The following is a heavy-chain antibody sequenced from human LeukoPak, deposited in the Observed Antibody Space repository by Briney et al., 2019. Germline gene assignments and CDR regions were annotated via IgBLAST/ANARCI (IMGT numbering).Heavy chain of an antibody. CDR3: AKSGEKRIVGATTLNH. CDR1: GGSISSYY. D-gene: IGHD1-26*01. J-gene: IGHJ5*02. CDR2: IYYSGST. V-gene: IGHV4-59*01. Sequence: SETLSLTCTVSGGSISSYYWSWIRQPPGKGLEWIGYIYYSGSTNYNPSLKSRVTISVDTSKNQFSLKLSSVTAADTAVYYCAKSGEKRIVGATTLNHWGQGTLVTVSS.